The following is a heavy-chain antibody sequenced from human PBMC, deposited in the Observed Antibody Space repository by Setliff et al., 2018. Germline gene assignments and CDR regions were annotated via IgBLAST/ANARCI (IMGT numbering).Heavy chain of an antibody. J-gene: IGHJ4*02. Sequence: PSETLSLTCSVSGGSFSNDNYYWGWIRQPPGKGLEWIGSIYYAGTAYYNPSLKSRVTISVDTSKNQFSLQVTSLAATDTALYFCARHEFVGGYYGSVTYRHFDYWGQGILVTVS. CDR1: GGSFSNDNYY. CDR3: ARHEFVGGYYGSVTYRHFDY. CDR2: IYYAGTA. D-gene: IGHD3-10*01. V-gene: IGHV4-39*01.